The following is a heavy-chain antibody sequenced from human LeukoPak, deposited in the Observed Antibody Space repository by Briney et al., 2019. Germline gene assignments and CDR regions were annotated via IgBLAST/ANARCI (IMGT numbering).Heavy chain of an antibody. CDR2: INPNSGGT. V-gene: IGHV1-2*02. CDR3: ARANALYCSSTSCLFDY. J-gene: IGHJ4*02. CDR1: GYTFTRYY. Sequence: GASVKVSCKASGYTFTRYYMHWVRQAPGQGLEWMAWINPNSGGTYYAQNFHDRITMTRDTSISTAYMELSRLRSDDTAIYYCARANALYCSSTSCLFDYWGQGTLVTVSS. D-gene: IGHD2-2*01.